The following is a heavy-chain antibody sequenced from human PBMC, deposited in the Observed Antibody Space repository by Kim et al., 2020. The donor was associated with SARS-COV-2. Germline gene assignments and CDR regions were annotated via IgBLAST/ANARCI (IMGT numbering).Heavy chain of an antibody. CDR2: IYHSGST. Sequence: SETLSLTCAVSGGSISSSNWWSWVRQPPGKGLEWIGEIYHSGSTNYNPSLKSRVTISVDKSKNQFSLKLSSVTAAGTAVYYCARSAMVRGVDPFDYWGQGTLVTVSS. D-gene: IGHD3-10*01. CDR3: ARSAMVRGVDPFDY. CDR1: GGSISSSNW. J-gene: IGHJ4*02. V-gene: IGHV4-4*02.